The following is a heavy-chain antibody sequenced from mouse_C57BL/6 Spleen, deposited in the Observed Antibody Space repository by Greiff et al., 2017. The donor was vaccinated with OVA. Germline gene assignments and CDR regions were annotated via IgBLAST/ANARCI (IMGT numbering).Heavy chain of an antibody. Sequence: QVQLQQSGAELVKPGASVKVSCKASGYTFTSYWMHWVKQRPGQGLEWIGRIHPSDSDTNYNQKFKGKATLNVDNSSSSAYMQISSLASEDSAVYDCEMGDGSRLGYWGQGTTLTVSS. D-gene: IGHD1-1*01. CDR2: IHPSDSDT. CDR1: GYTFTSYW. J-gene: IGHJ2*01. V-gene: IGHV1-74*01. CDR3: EMGDGSRLGY.